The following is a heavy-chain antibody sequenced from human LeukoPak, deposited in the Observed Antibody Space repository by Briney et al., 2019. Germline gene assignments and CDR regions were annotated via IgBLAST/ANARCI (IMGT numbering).Heavy chain of an antibody. D-gene: IGHD1-26*01. CDR1: GGSVTSYY. V-gene: IGHV4-4*07. CDR3: ARERSSYGMGV. J-gene: IGHJ6*02. Sequence: SETLSLTCSVSGGSVTSYYWSWIRQPAGKGLEWIGRLYTSGSTNYNPSLKSRVTMSADTSKNEVSLKLSSVTAADTAVYYCARERSSYGMGVWGQGTTVTVSS. CDR2: LYTSGST.